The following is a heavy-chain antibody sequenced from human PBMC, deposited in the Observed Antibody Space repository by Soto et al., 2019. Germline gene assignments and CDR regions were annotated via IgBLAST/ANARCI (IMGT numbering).Heavy chain of an antibody. CDR1: GFTFSNFA. D-gene: IGHD2-15*01. CDR2: ISASGDNT. J-gene: IGHJ6*02. CDR3: ATLKAGYCSGGSCDPEYYGMDI. V-gene: IGHV3-23*01. Sequence: GGSLRLSCAASGFTFSNFAMSWVRQAPGKGLEWVSSISASGDNTYYADSVKGRFTISRDNSKNSLYLHMNSLRAEDTAIYYCATLKAGYCSGGSCDPEYYGMDIWGQGTMVTVSS.